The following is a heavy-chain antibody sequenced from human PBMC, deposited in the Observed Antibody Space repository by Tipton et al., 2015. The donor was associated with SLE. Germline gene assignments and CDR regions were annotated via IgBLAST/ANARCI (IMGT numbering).Heavy chain of an antibody. CDR3: ATVSGPHMGTTGGGWFDP. CDR2: INHSGST. J-gene: IGHJ5*02. V-gene: IGHV4-34*01. D-gene: IGHD2-8*02. Sequence: TLSLTYAVYGGSFSNYYWSWSWIRQPPGKGLEWIGEINHSGSTNYNPSVKNRVTISVDTSKNQFSLKLTSVTAADTAVYYCATVSGPHMGTTGGGWFDPWGQGTLVTVSS. CDR1: GGSFSNYY.